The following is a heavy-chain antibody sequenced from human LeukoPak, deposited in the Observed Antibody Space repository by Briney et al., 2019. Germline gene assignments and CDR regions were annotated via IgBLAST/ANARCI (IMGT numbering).Heavy chain of an antibody. D-gene: IGHD3/OR15-3a*01. V-gene: IGHV1-3*01. CDR1: GYTFTSYA. CDR3: ASFSDYSSWFDP. J-gene: IGHJ5*02. CDR2: INAGNGDT. Sequence: ASVKVSCKASGYTFTSYAMHWVRQAPGQRLEWMGWINAGNGDTKYSQKFQGRVTITRDTSASTAYMELSSLRSEDTAVYYCASFSDYSSWFDPWGQGTLVTVSS.